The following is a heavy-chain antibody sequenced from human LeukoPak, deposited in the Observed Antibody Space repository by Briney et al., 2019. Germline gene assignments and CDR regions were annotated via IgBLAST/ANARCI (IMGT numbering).Heavy chain of an antibody. CDR1: GFTFSSYG. J-gene: IGHJ3*01. CDR2: ISYDGSNK. V-gene: IGHV3-30*18. D-gene: IGHD2-2*01. CDR3: AKGIRTSCCNDAFDV. Sequence: GRSLRLSCAASGFTFSSYGMHWVRQAPGKGLEWVAVISYDGSNKYYADSVKGRFTISRDNSKNTLYLQMNSLRAEDTAVYYCAKGIRTSCCNDAFDVWGQGTMVTASS.